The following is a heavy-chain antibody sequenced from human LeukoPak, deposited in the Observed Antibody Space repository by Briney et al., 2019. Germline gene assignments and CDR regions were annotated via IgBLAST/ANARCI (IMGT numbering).Heavy chain of an antibody. D-gene: IGHD3-16*02. CDR3: AKDPIMITFGGVIVSRWFDP. CDR2: ISGSGGST. V-gene: IGHV3-23*01. Sequence: GGSLRLSCAASGFTVSSYAMSWVRQAPGKGLEWVSAISGSGGSTYYADSVKGRFTISRDNSKNTLYLQMNSLRAEDTAVYYCAKDPIMITFGGVIVSRWFDPWGQGTLVTVSS. CDR1: GFTVSSYA. J-gene: IGHJ5*02.